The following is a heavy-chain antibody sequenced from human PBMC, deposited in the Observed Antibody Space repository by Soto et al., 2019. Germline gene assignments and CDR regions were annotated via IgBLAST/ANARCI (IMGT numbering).Heavy chain of an antibody. Sequence: QVQLVESGGGVVQPGRSLRLSCAASGFTFSSYAMHWVRQAPGKGLEWVAVIWYDGSNKYYADSVKGRFTISRDNSKNTLYLQMNRLRAEDTGVYYCARDWKHFFDFWGQGTLVTVSS. J-gene: IGHJ4*02. CDR1: GFTFSSYA. V-gene: IGHV3-33*01. CDR3: ARDWKHFFDF. D-gene: IGHD1-1*01. CDR2: IWYDGSNK.